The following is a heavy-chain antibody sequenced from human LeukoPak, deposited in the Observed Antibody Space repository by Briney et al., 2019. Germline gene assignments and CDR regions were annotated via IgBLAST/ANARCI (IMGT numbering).Heavy chain of an antibody. J-gene: IGHJ4*02. V-gene: IGHV3-74*01. CDR3: ARDSSGSYDY. D-gene: IGHD1-26*01. CDR2: ISNDGSAT. CDR1: GFTFSIYW. Sequence: GGSLRLSCAASGFTFSIYWMHWVRQAPGTGLVWVSRISNDGSATIYVDPVKGRFTISRDNAKNTLYLQMNSLRAEDTAVYYCARDSSGSYDYWGQGTLVTVSS.